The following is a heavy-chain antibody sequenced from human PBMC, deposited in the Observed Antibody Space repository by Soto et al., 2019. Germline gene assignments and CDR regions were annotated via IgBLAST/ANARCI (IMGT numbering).Heavy chain of an antibody. CDR2: IIPIFGTA. J-gene: IGHJ3*02. Sequence: QVQLVQSGAEVKKPGSSVKVSCKASGGTFSSYAISWVRQAPGQGLEWMGGIIPIFGTANYAQKFQGRVTITADNSTSTAYMELSSLRSADTAVYYCGRVGVAAPNHDAFDIWGQGTMVAVSS. CDR3: GRVGVAAPNHDAFDI. CDR1: GGTFSSYA. V-gene: IGHV1-69*06. D-gene: IGHD2-15*01.